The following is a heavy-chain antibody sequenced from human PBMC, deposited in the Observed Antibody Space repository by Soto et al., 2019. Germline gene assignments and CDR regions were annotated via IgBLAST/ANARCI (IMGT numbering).Heavy chain of an antibody. J-gene: IGHJ4*02. D-gene: IGHD3-22*01. CDR3: ARDFGAYDSSGCDY. CDR2: INPNSGGT. CDR1: GYTFTGYY. V-gene: IGHV1-2*04. Sequence: ASVKVSCKASGYTFTGYYMHWVRQAPGQGLEWMGWINPNSGGTNYAQKFQGWVTMTRDTSISTAYMELSRLRSDDTAVYYCARDFGAYDSSGCDYWGQGTLVTVSS.